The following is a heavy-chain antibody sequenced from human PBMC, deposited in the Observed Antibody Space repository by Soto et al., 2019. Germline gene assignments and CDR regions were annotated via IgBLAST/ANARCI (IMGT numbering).Heavy chain of an antibody. J-gene: IGHJ5*02. CDR3: ARQRMYYYDSSGYSWVP. CDR2: IYYSGST. CDR1: GGSISSSSYY. V-gene: IGHV4-39*01. D-gene: IGHD3-22*01. Sequence: SETLSLTCTVSGGSISSSSYYWGWIRQPPGKGLEWIGSIYYSGSTYYNPSLKSRVTISVDTSKNQFSLKLSSVTAADTAVYYCARQRMYYYDSSGYSWVPWGQGTLVT.